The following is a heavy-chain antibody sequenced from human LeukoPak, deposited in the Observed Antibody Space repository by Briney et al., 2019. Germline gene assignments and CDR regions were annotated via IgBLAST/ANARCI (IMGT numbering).Heavy chain of an antibody. CDR1: GGSFSGYY. CDR3: ARAGAWKRYCSGGSCYTNYFDY. Sequence: SETLSLTCAVYGGSFSGYYWSWIRQPPGKGLGWIGEINHSGSTNYNPSLKSRVTISVDTSKNQFSLKLSSVTAADTAVYYCARAGAWKRYCSGGSCYTNYFDYWGQGTLVTVSS. V-gene: IGHV4-34*01. D-gene: IGHD2-15*01. J-gene: IGHJ4*02. CDR2: INHSGST.